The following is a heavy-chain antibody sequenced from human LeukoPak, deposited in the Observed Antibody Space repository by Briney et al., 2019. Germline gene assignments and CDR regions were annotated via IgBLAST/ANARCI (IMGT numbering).Heavy chain of an antibody. V-gene: IGHV3-23*01. J-gene: IGHJ6*03. CDR3: AKALHGYYYMDV. CDR2: ISGSGGST. Sequence: GGSLRLSCAASGFTFSSYAMSWVRQAPGKGLEWVSAISGSGGSTYYADSVKGRYTISRDNSKNTLYLQMNSLRAEDTAVYYCAKALHGYYYMDVWGKGTTVTVSS. CDR1: GFTFSSYA.